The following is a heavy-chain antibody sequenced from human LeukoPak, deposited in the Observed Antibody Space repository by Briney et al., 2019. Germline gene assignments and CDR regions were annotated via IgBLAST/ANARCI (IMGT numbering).Heavy chain of an antibody. CDR1: GGSISSYY. Sequence: SETLSLTCTVSGGSISSYYWSWLRQPPGKGLEWVGYIYYSGSTNYNPSLKSRDTISVDTSKNQFSLKLSSVTAAVTAVYYCADNYYDSIYRPFLGQGTMVTVSS. D-gene: IGHD3-22*01. CDR3: ADNYYDSIYRPF. CDR2: IYYSGST. J-gene: IGHJ3*01. V-gene: IGHV4-59*01.